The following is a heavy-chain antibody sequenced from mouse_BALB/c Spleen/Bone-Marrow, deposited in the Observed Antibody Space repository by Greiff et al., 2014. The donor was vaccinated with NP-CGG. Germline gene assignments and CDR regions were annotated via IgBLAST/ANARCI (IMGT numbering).Heavy chain of an antibody. D-gene: IGHD2-2*01. CDR2: ISSGGSYT. V-gene: IGHV5-6-4*01. J-gene: IGHJ4*01. Sequence: DVMLVESGGGLVKPGGSLKLSCAASGFTFSSYAMSWVRQTPEKRLEWVATISSGGSYTYYLDSVKGRFTISRDNAKNTLYLQMSSLKSEDTAMYYCTKIYYGYDGGYYYAMDYWGQGTSVTVSS. CDR1: GFTFSSYA. CDR3: TKIYYGYDGGYYYAMDY.